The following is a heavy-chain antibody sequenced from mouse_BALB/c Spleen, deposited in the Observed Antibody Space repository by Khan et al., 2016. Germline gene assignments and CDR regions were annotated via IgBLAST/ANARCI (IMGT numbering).Heavy chain of an antibody. CDR3: AGGTQLDY. CDR2: IYPGDGDT. D-gene: IGHD2-14*01. CDR1: GYAFSSYW. V-gene: IGHV1-80*01. J-gene: IGHJ3*01. Sequence: VQLQQSGAELVRPGSSVKISCRASGYAFSSYWMNWVEQRPGQGLEWIGQIYPGDGDTHYNGKFKGKATLTAYKSSSTAYMQLSRLTSEDSAVYFCAGGTQLDYWGQGTLVTVSA.